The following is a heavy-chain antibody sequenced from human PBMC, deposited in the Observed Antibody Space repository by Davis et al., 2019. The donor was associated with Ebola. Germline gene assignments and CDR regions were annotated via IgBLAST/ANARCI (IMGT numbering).Heavy chain of an antibody. Sequence: SETLSLTCTVSGGSISSSSYYWGWIRQPPGKGLEWIGSIYYSGSTNYNPSLKSRVTISVDTSKNQFSLKLSSVTPEDTAVYYCARAGFLIFDYWGQGTLVTVSS. CDR1: GGSISSSSYY. V-gene: IGHV4-39*07. D-gene: IGHD3-10*01. CDR3: ARAGFLIFDY. J-gene: IGHJ4*02. CDR2: IYYSGST.